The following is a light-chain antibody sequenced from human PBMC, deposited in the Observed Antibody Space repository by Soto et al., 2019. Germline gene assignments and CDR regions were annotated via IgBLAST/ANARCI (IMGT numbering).Light chain of an antibody. CDR3: QSYDSSLSYWV. J-gene: IGLJ3*02. CDR2: GNT. CDR1: SSNIGAGYD. Sequence: QSVLTQPPPVSGAPGQRVTISCTGSSSNIGAGYDVHWYQQLPGTAPKLLVSGNTNRPSGVPDRFSGSKSGTSASLAITGLQAEDEADYYCQSYDSSLSYWVFGGGTKLTVL. V-gene: IGLV1-40*01.